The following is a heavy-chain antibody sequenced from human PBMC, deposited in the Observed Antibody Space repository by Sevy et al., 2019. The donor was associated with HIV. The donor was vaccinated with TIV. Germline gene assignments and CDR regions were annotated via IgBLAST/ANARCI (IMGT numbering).Heavy chain of an antibody. CDR3: AKSPKRLPLDC. V-gene: IGHV3-23*01. CDR2: ISGSGGGP. J-gene: IGHJ4*02. D-gene: IGHD1-1*01. Sequence: GGSLRLSCAASGFTFSSDSMSWVRQAPGKGLEWVSPISGSGGGPYNADAAKGRFTISRDNAKNKLYLQMNSMRAEDTDVYYCAKSPKRLPLDCWGQGTLVTVSS. CDR1: GFTFSSDS.